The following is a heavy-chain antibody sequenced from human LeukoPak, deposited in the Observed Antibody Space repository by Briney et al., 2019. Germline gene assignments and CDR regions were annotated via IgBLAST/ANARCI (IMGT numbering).Heavy chain of an antibody. CDR1: GFTFSSYW. J-gene: IGHJ4*02. CDR2: ITGSGDST. V-gene: IGHV3-23*01. D-gene: IGHD3-3*01. CDR3: AKGASEWFTTPSAFFHY. Sequence: TGGSLRLSCAASGFTFSSYWVHWVRQAPGKGLEWVSGITGSGDSTFLADSVKGRFTISRDNSKNTVYLQMNSLRAEDTAVYYCAKGASEWFTTPSAFFHYWGQGTLVSVSS.